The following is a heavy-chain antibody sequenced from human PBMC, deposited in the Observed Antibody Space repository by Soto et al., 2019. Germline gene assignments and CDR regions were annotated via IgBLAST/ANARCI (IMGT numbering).Heavy chain of an antibody. CDR1: GGSISSYY. J-gene: IGHJ4*02. V-gene: IGHV4-59*08. CDR3: ARAITMVRDYYFDY. CDR2: IYYSGST. Sequence: PSETLSLTCTVSGGSISSYYWSWIRQPPGKGLEWIGYIYYSGSTNYNPSLKSRVTISVDTSKNQFSLKLSSVTAADTAVYYCARAITMVRDYYFDYWGQGTLVTVSS. D-gene: IGHD3-10*01.